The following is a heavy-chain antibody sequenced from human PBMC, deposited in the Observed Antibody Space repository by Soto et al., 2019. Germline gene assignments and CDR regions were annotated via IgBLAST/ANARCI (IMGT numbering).Heavy chain of an antibody. CDR2: MNPNSGNT. Sequence: QVQLVQSGAEVKTPGASVKVSCKASGYTFSSYDINWVRQAPGQGLEWMGWMNPNSGNTGYAQKLQGRLTMTGDTALSIGPRELSSLRNEDPAVYYCARSDGYNVNWLDSWGQGTLVTVS. J-gene: IGHJ5*01. D-gene: IGHD2-21*01. CDR1: GYTFSSYD. CDR3: ARSDGYNVNWLDS. V-gene: IGHV1-8*01.